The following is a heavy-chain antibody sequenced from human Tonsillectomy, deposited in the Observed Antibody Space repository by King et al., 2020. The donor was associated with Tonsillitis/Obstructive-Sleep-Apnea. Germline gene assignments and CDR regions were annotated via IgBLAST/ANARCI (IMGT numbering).Heavy chain of an antibody. CDR3: ASSRFGGWFDP. Sequence: QLVQSGGGLVQPGGSLRVSCAASGFTFSSYEMNWVRQAPGKGLEWVSYISSSGSTIYYADSVKGRFTISRDNAKNSLYLQMNSLRAEDTAVYHCASSRFGGWFDPWGQGTLFTVSS. CDR1: GFTFSSYE. CDR2: ISSSGSTI. V-gene: IGHV3-48*03. J-gene: IGHJ5*02. D-gene: IGHD3-16*01.